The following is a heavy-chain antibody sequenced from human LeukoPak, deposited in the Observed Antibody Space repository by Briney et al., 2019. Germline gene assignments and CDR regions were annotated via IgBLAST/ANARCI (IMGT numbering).Heavy chain of an antibody. CDR1: GFTFSSYA. CDR3: ARGPDTMDV. Sequence: PARSLRLSCAASGFTFSSYAMHWVRQAPGKGLEWVAVISYDESNKYDADSVKGRFTIFRDNSKNTLYLQMNNLRAEDTAVYYCARGPDTMDVWGQGTTVTVSS. J-gene: IGHJ6*02. V-gene: IGHV3-30-3*01. CDR2: ISYDESNK.